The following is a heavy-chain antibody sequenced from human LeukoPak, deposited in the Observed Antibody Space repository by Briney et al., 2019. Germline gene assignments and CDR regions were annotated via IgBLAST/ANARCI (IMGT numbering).Heavy chain of an antibody. CDR1: GFTFRDYG. D-gene: IGHD3-9*01. Sequence: PGGSLRLSCAVSGFTFRDYGMHWVRQAPDKGLEWVALIWHDGSHRYYADSVKGRITISRDDSKNTLYLQMNSLRAEDTAMYYCARDDILTGYTIDYWGQGTLVTVSS. J-gene: IGHJ4*02. CDR2: IWHDGSHR. CDR3: ARDDILTGYTIDY. V-gene: IGHV3-33*01.